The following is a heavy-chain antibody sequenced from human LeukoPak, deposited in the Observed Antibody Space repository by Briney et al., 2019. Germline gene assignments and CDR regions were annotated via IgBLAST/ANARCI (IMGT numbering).Heavy chain of an antibody. CDR3: TKDSVAMVTTSDY. D-gene: IGHD5-18*01. Sequence: GGSLRLSCAASGFTFSTYSVNWVRQTPGKGLEWVSYISSSGATIYYGDSVKGRFTTSRDNAKNSLYLQMNSLRPEDTALYYCTKDSVAMVTTSDYWGQGTLVTVSS. J-gene: IGHJ4*02. V-gene: IGHV3-48*04. CDR1: GFTFSTYS. CDR2: ISSSGATI.